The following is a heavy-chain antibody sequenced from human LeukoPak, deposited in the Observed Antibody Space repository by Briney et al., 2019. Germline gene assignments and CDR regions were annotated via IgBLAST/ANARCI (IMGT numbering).Heavy chain of an antibody. D-gene: IGHD3-22*01. Sequence: PGGSLRLSCAASGFTFSSYAMSWVRQAPGKGLEWVSGINWNGGSTGYADSVKGRFTISRDNAKNSLYLQMNSLRAEDTALYHCARGPPYDSSGYLDYYFDYWGQGTLVTVSS. V-gene: IGHV3-20*01. CDR2: INWNGGST. CDR1: GFTFSSYA. CDR3: ARGPPYDSSGYLDYYFDY. J-gene: IGHJ4*02.